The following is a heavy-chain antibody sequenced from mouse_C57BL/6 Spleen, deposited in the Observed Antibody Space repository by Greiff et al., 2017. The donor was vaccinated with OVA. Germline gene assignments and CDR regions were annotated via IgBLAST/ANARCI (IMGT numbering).Heavy chain of an antibody. D-gene: IGHD1-1*01. CDR1: GYTFTSYW. Sequence: QVQLQQPGAELVRPGSSVKLSCKASGYTFTSYWMHWVKQRPIQGLEWIGNIDPSDSETHYNQKFKDKATLTVDQSSSTAYMQLSILTSEDSAVYYCSRGFTTVVSTGGAMDYWGQGTSVTVSS. CDR3: SRGFTTVVSTGGAMDY. V-gene: IGHV1-52*01. CDR2: IDPSDSET. J-gene: IGHJ4*01.